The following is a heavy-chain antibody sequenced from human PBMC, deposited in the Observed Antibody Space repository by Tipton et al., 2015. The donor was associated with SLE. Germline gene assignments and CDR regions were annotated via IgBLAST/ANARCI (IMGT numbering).Heavy chain of an antibody. Sequence: TLSLTCTVSGGSISSSSYYWSWIRQPPGKGLEWIGEINHSGSTNYNPSLKSRVTISVDTSKNQFSLKLSSVTAADTAVYYCASVLGDVWGKGTTVTVSS. CDR2: INHSGST. V-gene: IGHV4-39*07. CDR1: GGSISSSSYY. J-gene: IGHJ6*04. CDR3: ASVLGDV.